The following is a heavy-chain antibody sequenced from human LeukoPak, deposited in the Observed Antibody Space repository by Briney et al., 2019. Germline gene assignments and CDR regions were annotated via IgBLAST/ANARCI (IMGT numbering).Heavy chain of an antibody. Sequence: SETLSLTCTVSGGSISSYYWSWIRQPPGKGLEWIGYIYYSGSTNYNPSLKSRVTISVDTSKNQFSLKLSSVTAADTAVYYCARHRRFGVVIIDYWGQGTLVTVSS. CDR2: IYYSGST. CDR1: GGSISSYY. CDR3: ARHRRFGVVIIDY. J-gene: IGHJ4*02. D-gene: IGHD3-3*01. V-gene: IGHV4-59*08.